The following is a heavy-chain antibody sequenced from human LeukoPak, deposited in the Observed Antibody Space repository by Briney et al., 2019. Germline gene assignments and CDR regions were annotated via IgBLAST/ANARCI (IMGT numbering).Heavy chain of an antibody. V-gene: IGHV3-74*01. D-gene: IGHD3-22*01. Sequence: GGSLRLSCAASGFTFRNYWMHWVRQAPGKGLVWVARINSDGSSTTYADSVKGRFTISRDNSKNTMYLQMNSLRAEDTAMYYCARAPMSYDSSGFGGAFDIWGQGTMVTVSS. CDR2: INSDGSST. J-gene: IGHJ3*02. CDR1: GFTFRNYW. CDR3: ARAPMSYDSSGFGGAFDI.